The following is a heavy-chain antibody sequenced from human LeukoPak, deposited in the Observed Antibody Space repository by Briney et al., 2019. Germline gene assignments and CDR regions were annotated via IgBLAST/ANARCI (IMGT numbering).Heavy chain of an antibody. CDR3: AKDRAVFDY. V-gene: IGHV3-7*01. J-gene: IGHJ4*02. CDR2: IKQDGSER. Sequence: GSLRLSCAASGFTYSSYWMTWVRQAPGKGLEWVANIKQDGSERDYVDSVKGRFTISRDNAKNSLYLQMNSLRAEDTAVYYCAKDRAVFDYWGQGTLVTVSS. D-gene: IGHD5-24*01. CDR1: GFTYSSYW.